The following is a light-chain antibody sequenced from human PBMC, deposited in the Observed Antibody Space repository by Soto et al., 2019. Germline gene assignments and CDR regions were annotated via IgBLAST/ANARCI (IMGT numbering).Light chain of an antibody. CDR3: SSYTTNKVV. Sequence: QSALTQPASVSGSPGQSITISCTGSSGDVGAYNYVSWYQQYPGIAPKLMIYDVSNRPSGVSSRFSGSKSGNTASLTISGLQAEDEADYYCSSYTTNKVVFGGGTKVT. V-gene: IGLV2-14*01. CDR1: SGDVGAYNY. J-gene: IGLJ2*01. CDR2: DVS.